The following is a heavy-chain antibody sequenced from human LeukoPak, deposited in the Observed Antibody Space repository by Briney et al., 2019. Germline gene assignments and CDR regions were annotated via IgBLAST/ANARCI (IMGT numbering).Heavy chain of an antibody. V-gene: IGHV3-9*01. Sequence: PGRSLRLSCAASGFTFDDYGMHWVRHTPGKGLEWVSGISWNSGSVGYADSVKGRFTISRDNAKDSLYLQMNSLRAEDTALYYCAKDVYSGYDSQGYFDDWGQGTRVTVAS. J-gene: IGHJ4*02. D-gene: IGHD5-12*01. CDR2: ISWNSGSV. CDR3: AKDVYSGYDSQGYFDD. CDR1: GFTFDDYG.